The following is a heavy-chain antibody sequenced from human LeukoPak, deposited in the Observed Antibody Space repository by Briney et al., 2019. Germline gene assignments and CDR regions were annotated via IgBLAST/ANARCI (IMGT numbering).Heavy chain of an antibody. V-gene: IGHV4-31*03. J-gene: IGHJ4*02. D-gene: IGHD3-22*01. Sequence: SETLSLTCTVSGGPISSGGYYWSWIRQHPGKGLEWIGYIYYSGSTYYSPSLKSRVTTSVDTSKNQFSLKLSSVTAADTAVYYCARGDDSSGYYYSDFFDYWGQGTLVTVSS. CDR1: GGPISSGGYY. CDR3: ARGDDSSGYYYSDFFDY. CDR2: IYYSGST.